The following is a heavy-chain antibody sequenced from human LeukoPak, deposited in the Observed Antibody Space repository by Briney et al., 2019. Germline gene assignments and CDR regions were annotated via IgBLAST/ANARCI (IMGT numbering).Heavy chain of an antibody. V-gene: IGHV3-23*01. CDR3: AKWQYYVSGDDY. Sequence: GGSLRLSCAASGYTFSSYGMSWVRQAPGKGLELVSTISGSGDSTYYADSVKGRFTTSRDNSKNTLFLQMNSLRAEDTAIYYCAKWQYYVSGDDYWGQGILVTVSS. CDR1: GYTFSSYG. D-gene: IGHD3-10*01. CDR2: ISGSGDST. J-gene: IGHJ4*02.